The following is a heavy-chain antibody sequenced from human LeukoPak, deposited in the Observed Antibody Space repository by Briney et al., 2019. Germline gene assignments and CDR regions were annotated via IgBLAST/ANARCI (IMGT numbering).Heavy chain of an antibody. J-gene: IGHJ6*03. V-gene: IGHV3-43D*03. CDR1: GFTFDDYA. CDR2: ISWDGGST. D-gene: IGHD3-3*01. CDR3: AKDFSRRGVVFRYYYRDV. Sequence: PGGSLRLSCAASGFTFDDYAMHWVRQAPGKGPEWVSLISWDGGSTYYADSVKGRFTISRDNSKNSLYLQMNSLRAEDTALYYCAKDFSRRGVVFRYYYRDVGGKGTTVTVSS.